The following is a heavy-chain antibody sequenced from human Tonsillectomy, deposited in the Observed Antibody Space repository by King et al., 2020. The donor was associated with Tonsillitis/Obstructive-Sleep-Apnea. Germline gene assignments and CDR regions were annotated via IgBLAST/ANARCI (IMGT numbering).Heavy chain of an antibody. CDR2: INHSGST. CDR3: ARDYTSSPYYYYYMDV. CDR1: GGSFSGYY. J-gene: IGHJ6*03. V-gene: IGHV4-34*01. Sequence: VQLQQWGAGLLKPSGTLSLTCAVYGGSFSGYYWSWIRQPPGKGLEWIGEINHSGSTNYNPSLKGRVPISVDTSKNQFSLVLSSVTAAHTAVYYCARDYTSSPYYYYYMDVWGKGTTVTVSS. D-gene: IGHD6-6*01.